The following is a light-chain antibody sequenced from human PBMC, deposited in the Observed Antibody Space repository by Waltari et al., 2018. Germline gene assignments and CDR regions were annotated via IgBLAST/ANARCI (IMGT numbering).Light chain of an antibody. Sequence: QSVLTQPPSASGAPGQRVTISCTGGGSNIGAGYDVRWYRQLPGKAPELLIYGVNNRPSGVPDRFFGSLSGTSASLAITGLQAEDEADYYCQSYDTSLSVVFGGGTKLTV. CDR2: GVN. CDR3: QSYDTSLSVV. J-gene: IGLJ2*01. V-gene: IGLV1-40*01. CDR1: GSNIGAGYD.